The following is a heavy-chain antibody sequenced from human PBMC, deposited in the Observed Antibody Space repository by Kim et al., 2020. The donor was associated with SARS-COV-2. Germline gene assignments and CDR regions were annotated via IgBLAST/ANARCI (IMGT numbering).Heavy chain of an antibody. V-gene: IGHV4-34*01. Sequence: SETLSLTCAVSGGSFSGYYWTWIRQRPGEGLEWIGEIEHDGKTNYNPSLKSRLTMSVDSSKSQFSLKLSSVTAADTAVYYCVRGPYYYGTSTSYYYWGQG. CDR1: GGSFSGYY. CDR2: IEHDGKT. D-gene: IGHD3-22*01. CDR3: VRGPYYYGTSTSYYY. J-gene: IGHJ4*02.